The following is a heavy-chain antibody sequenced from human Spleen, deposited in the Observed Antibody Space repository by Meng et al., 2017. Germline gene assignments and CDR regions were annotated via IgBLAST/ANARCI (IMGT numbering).Heavy chain of an antibody. V-gene: IGHV3-21*01. CDR2: ISSSSSYI. D-gene: IGHD3-22*01. CDR3: ARGLVTMIVVVITNHDAFDI. CDR1: GFTLSSYS. Sequence: GESLKISCAASGFTLSSYSMNWVRQAPGKGLEWVSSISSSSSYIYYADSVKGRFTISRDNAKNSLYLQMNSLRAEDTAVYYCARGLVTMIVVVITNHDAFDIWGQGTMVTVSS. J-gene: IGHJ3*02.